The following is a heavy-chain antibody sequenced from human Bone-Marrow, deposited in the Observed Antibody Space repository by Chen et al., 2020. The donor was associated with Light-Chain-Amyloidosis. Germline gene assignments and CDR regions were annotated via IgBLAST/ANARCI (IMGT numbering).Heavy chain of an antibody. CDR1: ELTFSTYG. D-gene: IGHD2-2*01. Sequence: QVQLVESGGGVVQPGRSLRLSCTSSELTFSTYGLHWVRQAPGKGLEWVSVISSDGVRKFYADSVRGRFTTSRDDSKNTVYLQMNSLTTEDTALYYCARGGHECRGISCSFDWGQGTLVTVSS. J-gene: IGHJ4*02. CDR3: ARGGHECRGISCSFD. V-gene: IGHV3-30*04. CDR2: ISSDGVRK.